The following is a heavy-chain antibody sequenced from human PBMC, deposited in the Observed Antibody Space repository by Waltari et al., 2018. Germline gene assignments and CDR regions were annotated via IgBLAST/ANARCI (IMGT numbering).Heavy chain of an antibody. J-gene: IGHJ6*02. CDR3: ARGPKGYYYYGMDV. Sequence: VQLVQSGAEVKKPGATVKISCKVSGYTFTDYYMPWVPQAPGKGLEWMGVIIPIFGTANDAQKFQGRVTITTDESTSTAYMELSSLRSEDTAVYYCARGPKGYYYYGMDVWGQGTTVTVSS. CDR1: GYTFTDYY. V-gene: IGHV1-69*05. CDR2: IIPIFGTA.